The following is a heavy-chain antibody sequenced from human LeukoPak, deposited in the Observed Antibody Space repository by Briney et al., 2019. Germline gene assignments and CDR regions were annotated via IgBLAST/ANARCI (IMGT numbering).Heavy chain of an antibody. V-gene: IGHV5-51*01. CDR1: GYRFTDYW. CDR2: IYPADSNT. J-gene: IGHJ3*02. Sequence: GESLKISCKGSGYRFTDYWVAWVRQMPGKGLEWMAVIYPADSNTQYTPSFQDQVTISVDKSITSAYLQWSRLKASDTAMYFCATYSYTGGYYAFDIWGQGTMVTVSS. D-gene: IGHD3-22*01. CDR3: ATYSYTGGYYAFDI.